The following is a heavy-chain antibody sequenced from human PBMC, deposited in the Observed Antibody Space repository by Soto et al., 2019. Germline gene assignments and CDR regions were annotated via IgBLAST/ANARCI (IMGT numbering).Heavy chain of an antibody. D-gene: IGHD2-15*01. CDR2: IYPDDST. J-gene: IGHJ4*02. Sequence: GGSLRLSCAVSHFTVSGIYMSWVRQAPGKGLEWVSLIYPDDSTYYADSVKGRFTISRDNSKNTLSLQMNSLRAEDTAVYYCAKVGLPRYCSGGSCYPGWGQGTLVTVSS. CDR1: HFTVSGIY. CDR3: AKVGLPRYCSGGSCYPG. V-gene: IGHV3-53*01.